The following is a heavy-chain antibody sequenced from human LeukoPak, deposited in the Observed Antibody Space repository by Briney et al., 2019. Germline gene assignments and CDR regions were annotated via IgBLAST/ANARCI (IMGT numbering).Heavy chain of an antibody. CDR1: GYTFTSYG. V-gene: IGHV1-18*01. CDR2: ISAYNDNT. Sequence: ASVKVSCKASGYTFTSYGINWVRQAPGQGLEWMGWISAYNDNTNYAQKLQGRVTMTTDTSTSTAYMELRSLRSDDTAVYYCARLGGSWGNYRYAPFDYWGQGTLVTVSS. J-gene: IGHJ4*02. D-gene: IGHD3-16*02. CDR3: ARLGGSWGNYRYAPFDY.